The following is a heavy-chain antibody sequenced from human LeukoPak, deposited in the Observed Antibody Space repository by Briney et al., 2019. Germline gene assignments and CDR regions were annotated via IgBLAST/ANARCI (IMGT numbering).Heavy chain of an antibody. D-gene: IGHD3/OR15-3a*01. CDR2: IRDSGEA. J-gene: IGHJ5*02. Sequence: GGSLRLSCAVSGFRVSDYYTSWVRQAPGKGLEWVGLIRDSGEAFYADFARGRFAISRDESENTLYLQMNSLRVEDTAVYFCARDRAANQDWVEFDPWGQGTPVIVSS. CDR3: ARDRAANQDWVEFDP. V-gene: IGHV3-66*03. CDR1: GFRVSDYY.